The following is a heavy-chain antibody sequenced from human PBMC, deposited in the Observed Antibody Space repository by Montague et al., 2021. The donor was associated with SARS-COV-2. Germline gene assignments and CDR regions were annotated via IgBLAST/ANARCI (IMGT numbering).Heavy chain of an antibody. CDR3: ARVLGGYYGMDD. CDR2: ISYDGSNK. J-gene: IGHJ6*02. Sequence: SLRLSCAASGFTFSSYAMHWVRQAPGKGLEWVAVISYDGSNKYYADSVKGRFTISRDNSKNTLYLQMNSLRAEDTAVYYCARVLGGYYGMDDWGQGTTVTVSS. D-gene: IGHD2/OR15-2a*01. CDR1: GFTFSSYA. V-gene: IGHV3-30-3*01.